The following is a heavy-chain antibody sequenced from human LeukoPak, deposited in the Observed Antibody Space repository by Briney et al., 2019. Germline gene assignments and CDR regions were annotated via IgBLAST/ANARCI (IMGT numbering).Heavy chain of an antibody. CDR1: GYTFTSYG. CDR3: ARVIYCSSTSCEDRKYNWFDP. CDR2: ISAYNDNT. Sequence: ASVKVPCKASGYTFTSYGISWVRQAPGQGLEWMGWISAYNDNTNYAQKLQGRVTMTTDASTSTAYMELRSLRSDDTAVYYCARVIYCSSTSCEDRKYNWFDPWGQGTLVTVSS. D-gene: IGHD2-2*01. J-gene: IGHJ5*02. V-gene: IGHV1-18*01.